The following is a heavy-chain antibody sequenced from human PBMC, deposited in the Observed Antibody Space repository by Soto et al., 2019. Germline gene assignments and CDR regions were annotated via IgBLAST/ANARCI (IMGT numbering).Heavy chain of an antibody. Sequence: EVQLLESGGGLVQPGGSLRLSCAASGFTLSSYAMSWVRQAPGKGLEWVSVISGSGGSTYYADSVKGRFTISRDNSKNTLYLQMNSLRAEDTAVYYCAKRFTIFGVVKIGGAFDIWGQGTMVTVSS. CDR3: AKRFTIFGVVKIGGAFDI. CDR2: ISGSGGST. J-gene: IGHJ3*02. V-gene: IGHV3-23*01. D-gene: IGHD3-3*01. CDR1: GFTLSSYA.